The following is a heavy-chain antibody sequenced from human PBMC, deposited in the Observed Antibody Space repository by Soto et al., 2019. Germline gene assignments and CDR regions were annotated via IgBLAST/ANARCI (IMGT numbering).Heavy chain of an antibody. D-gene: IGHD4-17*01. CDR3: ARDLYGGPHW. J-gene: IGHJ1*01. V-gene: IGHV3-33*01. CDR1: GFTFSSYG. CDR2: IWYDGSNK. Sequence: PXGALKLSCSASGFTFSSYGMHWVRQAPGKGLEWVAVIWYDGSNKYYADSVKGRFTISRDNSKNTLYLQMNSLRAEDTAVYYCARDLYGGPHWWGQGSLVTVSS.